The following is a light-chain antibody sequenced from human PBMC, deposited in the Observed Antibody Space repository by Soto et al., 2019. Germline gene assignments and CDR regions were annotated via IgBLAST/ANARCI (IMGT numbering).Light chain of an antibody. Sequence: QSVLTQPRSVSGSPGQSVTISCTGTSSDVGGYNYVSWYQQHPGKAPKLVIYDVSERPSGVPDRFSGSKSGNTASLTISGLQAEDEADYYCCSYAGSYTGVFGGGTKLTVL. CDR3: CSYAGSYTGV. V-gene: IGLV2-11*01. CDR1: SSDVGGYNY. J-gene: IGLJ3*02. CDR2: DVS.